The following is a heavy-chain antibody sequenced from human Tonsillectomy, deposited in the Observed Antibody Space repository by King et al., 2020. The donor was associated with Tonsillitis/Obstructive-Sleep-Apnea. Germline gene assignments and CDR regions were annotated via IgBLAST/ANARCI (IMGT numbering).Heavy chain of an antibody. CDR3: ARGTGSNYTEYFQH. V-gene: IGHV3-33*01. D-gene: IGHD3-10*01. CDR2: IWYDGSNK. CDR1: GFTFGTYG. J-gene: IGHJ1*01. Sequence: VQLVESGGGVVQPGRSLRLSCAASGFTFGTYGMYWVRQAPGKGLEWVAVIWYDGSNKYYADSVKGRFTISRDNSKNTLYLQMNSLRGEDTAVYYCARGTGSNYTEYFQHWGQGTLVTVSS.